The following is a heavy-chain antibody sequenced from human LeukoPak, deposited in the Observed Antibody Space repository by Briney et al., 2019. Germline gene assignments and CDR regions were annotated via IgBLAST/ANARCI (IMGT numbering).Heavy chain of an antibody. CDR2: IYYSGST. D-gene: IGHD4-17*01. CDR3: ARSGSGDYHYFDY. V-gene: IGHV4-31*03. J-gene: IGHJ4*02. CDR1: GGSISSGGYY. Sequence: SETLSLTCTVSGGSISSGGYYWSWIRQHPGKGLEWIGYIYYSGSTYYNPSLKSRVTISVDTSKNQFSLKLSSVTAADTAVYYCARSGSGDYHYFDYWGQGTLVTVSS.